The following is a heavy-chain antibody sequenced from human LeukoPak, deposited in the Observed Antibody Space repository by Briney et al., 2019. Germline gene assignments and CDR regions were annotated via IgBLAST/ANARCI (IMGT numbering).Heavy chain of an antibody. CDR3: ARDQGGYCSGRSCYSSRVLFDY. D-gene: IGHD2-15*01. CDR2: FNAVYGNT. V-gene: IGHV1-3*01. Sequence: VSVNVSCKASGYIFTRYAMHWVRQAPGHRLEGMGWFNAVYGNTKYPQKFQGRVTITRDTTASTAYMELSSLTAVDSAVYDCARDQGGYCSGRSCYSSRVLFDYWGQGTLVTVSS. J-gene: IGHJ4*02. CDR1: GYIFTRYA.